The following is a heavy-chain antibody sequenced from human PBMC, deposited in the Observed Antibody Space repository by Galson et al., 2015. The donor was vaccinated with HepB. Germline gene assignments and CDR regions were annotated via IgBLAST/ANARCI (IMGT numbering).Heavy chain of an antibody. J-gene: IGHJ3*01. D-gene: IGHD1-26*01. CDR1: GFTFKDFA. CDR2: ITAGGGGT. Sequence: SLRLSCAASGFTFKDFAMAWVRQAPGKGLEWVSGITAGGGGTYYANSVKGRFTISRDDSMNTVYLQMSSLRAEDTALYYCTKDLGGSSWGQGTMVTVSS. V-gene: IGHV3-23*01. CDR3: TKDLGGSS.